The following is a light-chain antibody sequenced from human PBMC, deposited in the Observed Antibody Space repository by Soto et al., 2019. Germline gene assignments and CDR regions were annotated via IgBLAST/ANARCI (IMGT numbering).Light chain of an antibody. CDR3: ISYTSSDTYV. CDR1: STDVGGYKY. CDR2: DVT. Sequence: QSALTQPASVSGSPGQSITISCTGTSTDVGGYKYVSWYQQNPGKAPKLMIYDVTSRPSGVSDRFSGSKSGNTASLIISGLQPEDEADYYCISYTSSDTYVFGTGTKVTVL. J-gene: IGLJ1*01. V-gene: IGLV2-14*01.